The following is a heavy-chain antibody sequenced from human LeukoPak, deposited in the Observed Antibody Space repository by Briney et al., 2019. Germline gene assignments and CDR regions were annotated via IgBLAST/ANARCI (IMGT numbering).Heavy chain of an antibody. D-gene: IGHD3-22*01. CDR2: ISVRRIYR. Sequence: PGGSLRLSCAASGYTFSDFSVNWFRQAPGKGLEWVSSISVRRIYRYYADSVRGRFTISRANARDSLFLQLNSLKAEDTAVYFCVRLRRNSDRSGYYYYYDYWGQGTLVTVPS. V-gene: IGHV3-21*01. CDR3: VRLRRNSDRSGYYYYYDY. J-gene: IGHJ4*02. CDR1: GYTFSDFS.